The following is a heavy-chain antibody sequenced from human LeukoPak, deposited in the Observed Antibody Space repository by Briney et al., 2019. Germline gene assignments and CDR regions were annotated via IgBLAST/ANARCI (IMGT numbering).Heavy chain of an antibody. Sequence: GGSLRLSCAASGFTFDDYAMHRVRQAPGKGLEWVSHIIWNSGTKGYADSVRGRFTISGDNAKNSLYLQMNSLRTEDTALYYCAKGSGYSFGYLDYWGQGTLVTVSS. J-gene: IGHJ4*02. CDR1: GFTFDDYA. D-gene: IGHD5-18*01. CDR2: IIWNSGTK. CDR3: AKGSGYSFGYLDY. V-gene: IGHV3-9*01.